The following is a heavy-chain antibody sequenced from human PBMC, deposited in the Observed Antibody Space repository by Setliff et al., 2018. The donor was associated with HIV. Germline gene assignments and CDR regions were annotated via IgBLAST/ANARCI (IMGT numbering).Heavy chain of an antibody. CDR1: GYTFNSYA. D-gene: IGHD5-12*01. CDR2: INAGNGNT. Sequence: GASVKVSCKASGYTFNSYAINWVRQAPGQRLEWMGWINAGNGNTKYSQKFQGRVTITRDTSASTAYMEVSSLTSEDTAVYYCAREGLLNGWLRLGFDYWGQGTLVTVSS. CDR3: AREGLLNGWLRLGFDY. J-gene: IGHJ4*02. V-gene: IGHV1-3*01.